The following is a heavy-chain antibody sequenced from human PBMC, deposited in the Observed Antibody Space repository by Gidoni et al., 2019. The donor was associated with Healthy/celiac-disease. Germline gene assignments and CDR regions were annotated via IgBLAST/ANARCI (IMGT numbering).Heavy chain of an antibody. CDR2: ISSSSSTT. CDR3: AKLKTYYDFWSGYYSDYYYYGMDV. Sequence: EVQLVESGGGLVQPGGSLRLSCAASGFTFSSYSMNWVRKAPGKGLEWVSYISSSSSTTYYADSVKGRFTISRDNAKNSLYLQMNSLRDEDTAVYYCAKLKTYYDFWSGYYSDYYYYGMDVWGQGTTVTVSS. CDR1: GFTFSSYS. J-gene: IGHJ6*02. D-gene: IGHD3-3*01. V-gene: IGHV3-48*02.